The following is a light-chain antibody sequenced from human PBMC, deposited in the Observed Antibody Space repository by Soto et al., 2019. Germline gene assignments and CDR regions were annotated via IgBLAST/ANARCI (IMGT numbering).Light chain of an antibody. CDR2: RAS. Sequence: EIVLTQSPGTLSLSPGERATLSCRASQSLSGNYLAWYQQKPGQAPRVLIYRASIRATGISDRFSGRGSGTDFTLTISRLEPEDFAVYYCQHYGASPWTFGQGTKVDI. CDR1: QSLSGNY. CDR3: QHYGASPWT. J-gene: IGKJ1*01. V-gene: IGKV3-20*01.